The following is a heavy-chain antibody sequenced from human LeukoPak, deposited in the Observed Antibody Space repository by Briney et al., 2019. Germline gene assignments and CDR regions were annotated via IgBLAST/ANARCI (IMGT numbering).Heavy chain of an antibody. CDR1: GGSISSSSYY. V-gene: IGHV4-39*07. J-gene: IGHJ4*02. D-gene: IGHD2-8*01. CDR2: IYYSGST. CDR3: ARGYCTNGVCYSFAFLDY. Sequence: PSETLSLTCTVSGGSISSSSYYWGWIRQPPGKGLEWIGSIYYSGSTYYNPSLKSRVTISVDTSKNQFSLKLSSVTAADTAVYYCARGYCTNGVCYSFAFLDYWGQGTLVTVSS.